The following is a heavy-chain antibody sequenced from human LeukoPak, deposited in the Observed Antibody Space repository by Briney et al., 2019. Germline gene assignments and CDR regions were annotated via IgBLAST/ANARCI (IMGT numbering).Heavy chain of an antibody. J-gene: IGHJ4*02. V-gene: IGHV4-4*07. CDR3: AREIAAAGNFDY. CDR1: GGSISSYY. D-gene: IGHD6-13*01. CDR2: IYTSGST. Sequence: SETLSLTCTVSGGSISSYYWSWIRQPAGKGLEWIGRIYTSGSTNYNPSLKSRVTISVDTSKNQFSLKLSSVTAADTAVYYCAREIAAAGNFDYWGQGTLVTVSS.